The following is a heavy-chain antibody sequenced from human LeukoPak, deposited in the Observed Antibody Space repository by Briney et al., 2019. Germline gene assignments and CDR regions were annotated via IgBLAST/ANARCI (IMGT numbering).Heavy chain of an antibody. J-gene: IGHJ4*02. V-gene: IGHV3-30*02. CDR1: GFTFSRNG. D-gene: IGHD3-9*01. CDR3: AKDRALRYFDPSPDFDY. CDR2: IRYDGSNK. Sequence: GGSLRLSCTASGFTFSRNGMHWVRQAPGKGLEWVAFIRYDGSNKYYADSVKGRFTISRDNSKNTLYLQMNSLRAEDTAVYYCAKDRALRYFDPSPDFDYWGQGTVVTVSS.